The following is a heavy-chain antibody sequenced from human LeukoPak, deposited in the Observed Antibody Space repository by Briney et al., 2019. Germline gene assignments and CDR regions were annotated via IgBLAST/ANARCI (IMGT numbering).Heavy chain of an antibody. V-gene: IGHV3-74*01. CDR2: INGDGSSS. CDR1: GFTFTTYW. Sequence: GGSLRLSCAASGFTFTTYWMHWVRQAPGKGPVWVSRINGDGSSSNYADSVKGLFTISRDNARNTLYLQMNSLRAEDTALYYCARTSPTSHFDFWGQGTLVTVSS. J-gene: IGHJ4*02. CDR3: ARTSPTSHFDF. D-gene: IGHD3-16*01.